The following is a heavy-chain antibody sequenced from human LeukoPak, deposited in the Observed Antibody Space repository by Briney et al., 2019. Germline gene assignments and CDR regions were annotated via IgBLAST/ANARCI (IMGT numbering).Heavy chain of an antibody. J-gene: IGHJ4*02. Sequence: SETLSLTCTVSGDSISSGSYYWSWIRQPAGKGLEWIGRIYTSGSTNYNPSLKSRVTISVDTSKNQFSLKLSSVTAADTAVYYCARGATVTTPFDYWGQGTLVTVSS. CDR2: IYTSGST. CDR3: ARGATVTTPFDY. CDR1: GDSISSGSYY. V-gene: IGHV4-61*02. D-gene: IGHD4-17*01.